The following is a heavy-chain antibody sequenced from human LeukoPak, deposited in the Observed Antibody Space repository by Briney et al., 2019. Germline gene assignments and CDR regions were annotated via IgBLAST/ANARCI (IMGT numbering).Heavy chain of an antibody. D-gene: IGHD2-2*02. V-gene: IGHV1-58*01. CDR2: VVVGSGDT. Sequence: SVKVSCKASGFTVTTSAVQWVRQARGQRPEWIGWVVVGSGDTNFAQKFKERVTITCDMSTTTVYLDLSSLTSEDTAVYYCAAVGADIPVDFWGQGTPVTVSS. J-gene: IGHJ4*02. CDR1: GFTVTTSA. CDR3: AAVGADIPVDF.